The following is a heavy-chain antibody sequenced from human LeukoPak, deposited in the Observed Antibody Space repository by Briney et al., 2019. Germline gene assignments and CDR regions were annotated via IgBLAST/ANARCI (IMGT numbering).Heavy chain of an antibody. J-gene: IGHJ5*02. D-gene: IGHD1-26*01. CDR3: AKEKWESGWFDP. CDR2: SSGSGGST. Sequence: GGSLRLSCAASGFTFSSYAMSWVRQAPGKGLEWVSGSSGSGGSTYYAGSVKGRFTISRDNSKNTLYLQMNSLRAEDTAVYYCAKEKWESGWFDPWGQGTLVSVSS. V-gene: IGHV3-23*01. CDR1: GFTFSSYA.